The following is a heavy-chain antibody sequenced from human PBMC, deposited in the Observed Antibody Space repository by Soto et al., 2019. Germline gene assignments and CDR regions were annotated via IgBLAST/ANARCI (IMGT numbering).Heavy chain of an antibody. CDR2: INAGNGNT. CDR3: ARVSGYYPLDY. Sequence: QVQLVQSGAEVKKPGASVKVSCKASGYTFTSYAMHWVRQAPGQRLEWMGWINAGNGNTKYSQKFQGRVTITRDTSARTAYMELSSLRSEDTAVYYCARVSGYYPLDYWGQGTLVTVSS. J-gene: IGHJ4*02. CDR1: GYTFTSYA. D-gene: IGHD5-12*01. V-gene: IGHV1-3*01.